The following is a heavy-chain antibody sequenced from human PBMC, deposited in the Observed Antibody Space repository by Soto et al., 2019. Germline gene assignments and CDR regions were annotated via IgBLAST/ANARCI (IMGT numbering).Heavy chain of an antibody. Sequence: SVKVSCKASGGTFSSYTISWVRQAPGQGLEWMGRIIPILGIANYAQKFQGRVTITADKSTSTAYMELSSLRSEDTAVYYCASGRKRFLEWLLYNYWGQGTLVTVSS. V-gene: IGHV1-69*02. D-gene: IGHD3-3*01. CDR3: ASGRKRFLEWLLYNY. CDR2: IIPILGIA. CDR1: GGTFSSYT. J-gene: IGHJ4*02.